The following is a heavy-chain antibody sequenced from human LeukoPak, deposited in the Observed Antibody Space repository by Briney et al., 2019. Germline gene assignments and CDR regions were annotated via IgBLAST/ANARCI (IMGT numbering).Heavy chain of an antibody. CDR2: ISAYNGNT. D-gene: IGHD3-9*01. CDR1: GYTFTSYG. Sequence: ASVKVSRKASGYTFTSYGISWVRQAPGQGLEWMGWISAYNGNTKYAQRLQGRVTTTTDTSTTTAYVELRSLRSDDTAVYYCARDLLQYFDWLTMAGYWGQGTLVSVSS. CDR3: ARDLLQYFDWLTMAGY. V-gene: IGHV1-18*01. J-gene: IGHJ4*02.